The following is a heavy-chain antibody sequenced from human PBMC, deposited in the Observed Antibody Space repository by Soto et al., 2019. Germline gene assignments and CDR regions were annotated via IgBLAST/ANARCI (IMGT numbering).Heavy chain of an antibody. CDR2: INAGNGNT. Sequence: ASVKVSCKASGYTFTSYAMHWVRQAPGQRLEWMGWINAGNGNTKYSQKFQGRVTITRDTSASTAYMELSSLRSEDTAVYYCARRGGVEVHSGYDWDPNFDYWGQGTLVTVSS. J-gene: IGHJ4*02. CDR1: GYTFTSYA. CDR3: ARRGGVEVHSGYDWDPNFDY. V-gene: IGHV1-3*01. D-gene: IGHD5-12*01.